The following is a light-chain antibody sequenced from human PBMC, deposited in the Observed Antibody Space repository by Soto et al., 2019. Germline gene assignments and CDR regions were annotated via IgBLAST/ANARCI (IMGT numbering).Light chain of an antibody. V-gene: IGKV1-5*01. CDR3: HQYNSFFT. CDR2: DAS. CDR1: RDIVQW. Sequence: DIQMTQSPSTVSASIGDRVTITCRASRDIVQWLAWYQQKPGKAPKLLIYDASTLESGVPSRFSGSRSGSEFTHTISNLQSDDFATYFCHQYNSFFTFGPGTKVEMK. J-gene: IGKJ3*01.